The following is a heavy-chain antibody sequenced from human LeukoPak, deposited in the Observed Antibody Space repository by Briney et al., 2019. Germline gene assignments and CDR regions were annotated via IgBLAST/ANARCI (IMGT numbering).Heavy chain of an antibody. J-gene: IGHJ4*02. CDR2: IYYSGST. V-gene: IGHV4-39*07. CDR1: GGSISSSSYY. Sequence: TSETLSLTCTVSGGSISSSSYYWGWIRQPPGKGLECIGSIYYSGSTYYNPSLKSRVTISVDTSKNQFSLKLRSVTAADTAVYYCANLIHDYSNYETESWGQGTLVTVSS. D-gene: IGHD4-11*01. CDR3: ANLIHDYSNYETES.